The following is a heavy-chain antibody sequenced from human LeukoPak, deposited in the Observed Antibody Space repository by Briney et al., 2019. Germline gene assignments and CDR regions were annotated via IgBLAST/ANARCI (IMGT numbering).Heavy chain of an antibody. CDR2: ISYDGSNK. CDR3: AKVGGDYYDSSGYPEYFQH. CDR1: GFTFSSYG. Sequence: GRSLRLSCAASGFTFSSYGMRWVRQAPGKGLEWVAVISYDGSNKYYADSVKGRFTISRDNSKNTLYLQMNSLRAEDTAVYYCAKVGGDYYDSSGYPEYFQHWGQGTLVTVSS. D-gene: IGHD3-22*01. J-gene: IGHJ1*01. V-gene: IGHV3-30*18.